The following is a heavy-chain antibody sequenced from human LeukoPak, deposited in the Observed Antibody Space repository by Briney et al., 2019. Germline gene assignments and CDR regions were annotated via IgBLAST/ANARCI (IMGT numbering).Heavy chain of an antibody. J-gene: IGHJ4*02. Sequence: SETLSLTCAVYGGSFSGYYWSWIRQPPGKGLEWIGEINHSGSTNYNPSLKSRVTISVDTSKNQFSLKLGSVTAADTAVYYCASVDVGFALLLRYWGQGTLVTVSS. CDR2: INHSGST. CDR3: ASVDVGFALLLRY. V-gene: IGHV4-34*01. D-gene: IGHD2-15*01. CDR1: GGSFSGYY.